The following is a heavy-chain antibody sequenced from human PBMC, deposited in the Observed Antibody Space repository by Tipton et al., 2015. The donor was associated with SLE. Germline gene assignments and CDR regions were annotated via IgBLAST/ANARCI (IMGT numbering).Heavy chain of an antibody. V-gene: IGHV4-61*02. J-gene: IGHJ5*02. CDR1: GGSITSGSYY. D-gene: IGHD5-12*01. CDR2: IYSSGST. CDR3: AREGGWPLRFDH. Sequence: TLSLTCTVSGGSITSGSYYWSWIRQPAGKGLEWIGRIYSSGSTNYNPSLKSRVTISVDTSKNQFSLNLSSVTAADTAVYYCAREGGWPLRFDHWGQGTLVTVSS.